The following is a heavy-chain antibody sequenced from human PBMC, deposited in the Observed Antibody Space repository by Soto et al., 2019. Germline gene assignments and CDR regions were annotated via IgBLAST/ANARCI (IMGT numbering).Heavy chain of an antibody. Sequence: GGSLRLSCAASGFTFSSYGMHWVRQAPGKGLEWVAVIWYDGSNKYYADSVKGRFTISRDNSKNTLYLQMNSLRAEDTAVYYCASILVGATTAFDYWGQGTLVTVS. V-gene: IGHV3-33*01. J-gene: IGHJ4*02. CDR3: ASILVGATTAFDY. CDR1: GFTFSSYG. D-gene: IGHD1-26*01. CDR2: IWYDGSNK.